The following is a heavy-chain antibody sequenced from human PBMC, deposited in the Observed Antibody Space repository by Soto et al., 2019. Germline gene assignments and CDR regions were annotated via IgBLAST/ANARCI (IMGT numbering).Heavy chain of an antibody. CDR2: ISSDGTTT. V-gene: IGHV3-74*01. D-gene: IGHD3-9*01. J-gene: IGHJ4*02. Sequence: EVQLVESGGGLVQSGGSLGLSCVASGFGFRSYWMHWVRQAPGKGLVWVARISSDGTTTTYADSANGRFTVSRDNAANTLYLQMSSLRAEDTAVYYCAREYYGVLTGYYNDYWGQGTLVTVSS. CDR1: GFGFRSYW. CDR3: AREYYGVLTGYYNDY.